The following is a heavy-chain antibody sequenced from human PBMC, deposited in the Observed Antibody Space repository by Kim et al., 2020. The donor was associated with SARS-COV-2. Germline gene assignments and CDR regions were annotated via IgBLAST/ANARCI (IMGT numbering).Heavy chain of an antibody. CDR1: GFTFSSYW. J-gene: IGHJ6*02. CDR3: ARGGYCSGGSCYPAVHYGMDV. Sequence: GGSLRLSCAASGFTFSSYWMSWVRQAPGKGLEWVANIKQDGSEKYYVDSVKGRFTISRDNAKNSLYLQMNSLRAEDTAVYYCARGGYCSGGSCYPAVHYGMDVWGQGTTVTVSS. D-gene: IGHD2-15*01. CDR2: IKQDGSEK. V-gene: IGHV3-7*01.